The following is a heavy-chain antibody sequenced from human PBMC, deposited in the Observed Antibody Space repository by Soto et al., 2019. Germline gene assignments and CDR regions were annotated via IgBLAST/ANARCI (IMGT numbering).Heavy chain of an antibody. V-gene: IGHV1-18*01. CDR3: AREGGGETPVTSLPPNFDY. CDR2: ISAYNGNT. D-gene: IGHD4-17*01. J-gene: IGHJ4*02. Sequence: ASVKVSCKASGYTFTSYGISWVSQAPGQGLEWMGWISAYNGNTNYAQKLQGRVTMTTDTSTSTAYMELRSLRPDDTAVYYCAREGGGETPVTSLPPNFDYWGQGTLVTVSS. CDR1: GYTFTSYG.